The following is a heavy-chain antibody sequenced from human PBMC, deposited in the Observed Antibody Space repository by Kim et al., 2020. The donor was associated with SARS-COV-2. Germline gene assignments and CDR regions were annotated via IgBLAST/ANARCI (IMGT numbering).Heavy chain of an antibody. D-gene: IGHD3-22*01. CDR3: AKHFGSSGSEIPH. J-gene: IGHJ1*01. Sequence: GGSLRLSCAASGFTFAAYAMSWVRQAPGKGLQWLSGISGSDESTYYADSVQGRFIISRDNSNNTLHLQLNSLSVENTAVYYYAKHFGSSGSEIPHWGHGT. CDR2: ISGSDEST. V-gene: IGHV3-23*01. CDR1: GFTFAAYA.